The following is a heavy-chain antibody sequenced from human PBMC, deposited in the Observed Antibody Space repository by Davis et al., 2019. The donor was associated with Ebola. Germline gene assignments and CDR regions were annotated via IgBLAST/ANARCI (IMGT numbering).Heavy chain of an antibody. Sequence: SVNVSRMASVYTFTGYYMHWVLQGPGQGLEWMGRINPNSGGTNYAQKFQGRVTMTRDTSISTAYMVLSRLRSNDTAVYYCARDQERTTKWVDGMDVWGKGTTVTVSS. CDR3: ARDQERTTKWVDGMDV. V-gene: IGHV1-2*06. D-gene: IGHD1-1*01. CDR2: INPNSGGT. CDR1: VYTFTGYY. J-gene: IGHJ6*04.